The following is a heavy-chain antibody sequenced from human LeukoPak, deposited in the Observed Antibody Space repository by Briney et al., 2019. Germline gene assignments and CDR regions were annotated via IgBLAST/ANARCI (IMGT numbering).Heavy chain of an antibody. CDR1: GFTFSDYS. CDR3: ARDYKYAFYN. CDR2: IGIDSGNT. Sequence: GGSLRLSCAASGFTFSDYSMNWVSQAPGKGLEWISYIGIDSGNTNYADSVKGRFTISGGKAKNSLYLQMNSLRVEDTAVYYCARDYKYAFYNWGQGTLVTVSS. J-gene: IGHJ4*02. V-gene: IGHV3-48*01. D-gene: IGHD5-24*01.